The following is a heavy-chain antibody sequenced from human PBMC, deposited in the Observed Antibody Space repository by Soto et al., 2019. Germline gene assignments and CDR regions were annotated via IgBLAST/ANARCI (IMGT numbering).Heavy chain of an antibody. CDR3: ARNVNSGLDY. CDR1: GYTFTSYY. CDR2: INPSGGST. V-gene: IGHV1-46*01. Sequence: QVQLVQSGADVKKPGASVKVSCKASGYTFTSYYIHWVRQAPGQGLEWMGFINPSGGSTSYAQKFQGRVTMTSDTSRSTVYMELSSLRSEDTAMYYCARNVNSGLDYWGQGPLVTVSS. J-gene: IGHJ4*02. D-gene: IGHD1-20*01.